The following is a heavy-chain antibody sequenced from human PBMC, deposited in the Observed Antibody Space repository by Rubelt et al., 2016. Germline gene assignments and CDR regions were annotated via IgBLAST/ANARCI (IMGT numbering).Heavy chain of an antibody. CDR3: ARGDIVVVVAASNPLDY. J-gene: IGHJ4*02. D-gene: IGHD2-15*01. Sequence: QVQLVQSGAEVKKPGASVKVSCKASGYTFTSYAMHWVRQAPGQRLEWMGWINAGNGNTKYSQKFQGRVTITRDKSAGTAYRELSSLRSEDTAVYYCARGDIVVVVAASNPLDYWGQGTLVTVSS. CDR2: INAGNGNT. CDR1: GYTFTSYA. V-gene: IGHV1-3*01.